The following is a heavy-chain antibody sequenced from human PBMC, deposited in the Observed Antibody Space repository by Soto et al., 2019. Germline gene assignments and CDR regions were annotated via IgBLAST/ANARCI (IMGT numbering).Heavy chain of an antibody. Sequence: GGSLRLSCAASGFTFDDYAMHWVRQAPGKGLEWVSGISWNSGSIGYADSVKGRFTISRDKAKNSLYLQMNSLRAEDTALYYCAKDITGITMVRGVTKYYYYYGMDVWGQGTTVTVSS. CDR3: AKDITGITMVRGVTKYYYYYGMDV. J-gene: IGHJ6*02. V-gene: IGHV3-9*01. D-gene: IGHD3-10*01. CDR2: ISWNSGSI. CDR1: GFTFDDYA.